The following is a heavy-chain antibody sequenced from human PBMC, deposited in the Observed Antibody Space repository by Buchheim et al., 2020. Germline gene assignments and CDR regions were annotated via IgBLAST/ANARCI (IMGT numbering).Heavy chain of an antibody. D-gene: IGHD3-22*01. J-gene: IGHJ5*02. CDR3: ARSTMDYYDSSGYYLNWFDP. CDR1: GGSISSGDYY. Sequence: QVQLQESGPGLVKPSQTLSLTCTVSGGSISSGDYYWSWIRQPPGKGLEWIGYIYYSGRTYYNPSLKSRVTISVDTSKNQFSLKLSSVTAADTAVYYCARSTMDYYDSSGYYLNWFDPWGQGTL. CDR2: IYYSGRT. V-gene: IGHV4-30-4*01.